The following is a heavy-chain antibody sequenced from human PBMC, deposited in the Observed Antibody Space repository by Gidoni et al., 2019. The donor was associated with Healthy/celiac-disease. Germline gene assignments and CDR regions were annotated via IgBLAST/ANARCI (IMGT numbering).Heavy chain of an antibody. CDR3: AREATVTTFDY. CDR2: VNAGNGNT. D-gene: IGHD4-17*01. J-gene: IGHJ4*02. CDR1: GYTFTSYA. Sequence: QVQLVQSGAEVKKPGASVKVSCKAAGYTFTSYAMHWVRQAPGQRLEWMGWVNAGNGNTKYSQKFQGRVTITRDTSASTAYMELSSLRSEDTAVYYCAREATVTTFDYWGQGTLVTVSS. V-gene: IGHV1-3*01.